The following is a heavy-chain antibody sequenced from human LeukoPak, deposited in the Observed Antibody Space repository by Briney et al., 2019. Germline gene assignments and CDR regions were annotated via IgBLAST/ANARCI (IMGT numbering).Heavy chain of an antibody. Sequence: SQTLSLTCAISGDSVSTNSAAWHWIRQSPSRGLEWLGRTYYRSKWYNDYAVSVKSRITLNPDTSKNQFSLQLNSMTPEDTAVYYCAREFGDGFDIWGQGTMVTVSS. CDR1: GDSVSTNSAA. V-gene: IGHV6-1*01. J-gene: IGHJ3*02. D-gene: IGHD3-10*01. CDR3: AREFGDGFDI. CDR2: TYYRSKWYN.